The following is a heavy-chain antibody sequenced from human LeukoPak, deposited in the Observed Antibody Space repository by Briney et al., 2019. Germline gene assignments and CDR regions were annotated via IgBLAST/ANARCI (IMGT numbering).Heavy chain of an antibody. D-gene: IGHD6-19*01. CDR1: GYTFTGYY. V-gene: IGHV1-2*02. CDR2: INPNGGGT. CDR3: ARENNSGWYRKAAFDY. Sequence: VASVKVSCKASGYTFTGYYMHWVRQAPGQGLEWMGWINPNGGGTNYAQKFQGRVTLTRDTSISTAYMEVNSLESDDTAVYYCARENNSGWYRKAAFDYWGQGTLVTVTS. J-gene: IGHJ4*02.